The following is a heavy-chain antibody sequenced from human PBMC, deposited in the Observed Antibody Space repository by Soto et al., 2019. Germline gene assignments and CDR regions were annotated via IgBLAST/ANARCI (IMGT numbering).Heavy chain of an antibody. D-gene: IGHD3-9*01. CDR2: MNPNSGNT. CDR3: ARGFPYYDILTGYPENYDY. Sequence: ASVKVSCKASGYTFTSYYINWVRQATGQGLEWMGWMNPNSGNTGYAQKFQGRVTMTRNTSISTAYMELSSLRSEDTAVYYCARGFPYYDILTGYPENYDYWGQGTLVTVSS. V-gene: IGHV1-8*01. CDR1: GYTFTSYY. J-gene: IGHJ4*02.